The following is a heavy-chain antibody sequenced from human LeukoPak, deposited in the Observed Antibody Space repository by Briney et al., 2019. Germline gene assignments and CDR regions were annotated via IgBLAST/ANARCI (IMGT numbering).Heavy chain of an antibody. J-gene: IGHJ4*02. V-gene: IGHV3-15*01. CDR1: GFTFSSYA. D-gene: IGHD1-26*01. Sequence: PGGSLRLSCAASGFTFSSYAMSWVRLAPGKGLEWVGRIKSRNRGETVDYAAPVKGRITISRDDSKTTVYLQMTSLKTEDTAIYYCTTDGSTTLSNTFDYWGQGTLVTVSS. CDR2: IKSRNRGETV. CDR3: TTDGSTTLSNTFDY.